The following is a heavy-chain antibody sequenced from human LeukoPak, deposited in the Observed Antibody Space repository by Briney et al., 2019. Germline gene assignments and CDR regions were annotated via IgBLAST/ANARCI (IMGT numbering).Heavy chain of an antibody. Sequence: SETLSLTCTVSVRSISSSSYYWGWIRQTPGKGLEWIGRIYYSGSPYYNPSLKSRVTISVDTSKNQFSLKLSSVTAADTAVYYCAHHYYDISGPIPWFDPWGQGTLVTVSS. CDR2: IYYSGSP. D-gene: IGHD3-22*01. CDR3: AHHYYDISGPIPWFDP. CDR1: VRSISSSSYY. J-gene: IGHJ5*02. V-gene: IGHV4-39*01.